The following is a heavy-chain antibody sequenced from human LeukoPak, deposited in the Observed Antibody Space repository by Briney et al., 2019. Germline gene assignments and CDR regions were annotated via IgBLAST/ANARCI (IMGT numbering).Heavy chain of an antibody. CDR2: IYYSGST. D-gene: IGHD3-16*01. CDR1: GGSISSGSYY. J-gene: IGHJ4*02. V-gene: IGHV4-61*09. Sequence: SQTLSLTCTVSGGSISSGSYYWSWIRQPAGKGLEWIGYIYYSGSTNYNPSLKSRVTISVDTSKNQFSLQLNSVTPEDTAVYYCARGGTALLNWGQGTLVTVSS. CDR3: ARGGTALLN.